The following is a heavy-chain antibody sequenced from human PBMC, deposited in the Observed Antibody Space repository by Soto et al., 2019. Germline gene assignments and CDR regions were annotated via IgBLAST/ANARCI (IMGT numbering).Heavy chain of an antibody. CDR2: IHHSGRT. CDR3: ARGECSSNYCFTRWALDI. J-gene: IGHJ3*02. Sequence: LSLTCAVYGGSFSGYYCTWIRQTPGKGLEWIGEIHHSGRTNYNPSLKSRVSISADTSKTQLSLNLTSVTAADTAVYYCARGECSSNYCFTRWALDIWGQGTVVTVSS. D-gene: IGHD2-2*01. V-gene: IGHV4-34*01. CDR1: GGSFSGYY.